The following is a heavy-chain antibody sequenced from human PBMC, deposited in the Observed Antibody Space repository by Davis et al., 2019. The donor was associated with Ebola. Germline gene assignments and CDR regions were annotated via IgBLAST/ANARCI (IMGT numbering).Heavy chain of an antibody. CDR1: GGSISSGDYY. CDR3: ARADIVEVPAAHRGGWFNP. J-gene: IGHJ5*02. V-gene: IGHV4-30-4*08. D-gene: IGHD2-2*01. Sequence: PSETLSLTCTVSGGSISSGDYYWSWIRQPPGKGLEWIGYIYYSGSTYYNPSLKSRVTISVDKSKNQFSLKLSSVTAADTAVFYCARADIVEVPAAHRGGWFNPWAREPWSPSPQ. CDR2: IYYSGST.